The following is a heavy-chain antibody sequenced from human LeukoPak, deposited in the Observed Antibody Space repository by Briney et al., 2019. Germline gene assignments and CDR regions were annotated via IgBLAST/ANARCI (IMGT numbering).Heavy chain of an antibody. D-gene: IGHD5/OR15-5a*01. J-gene: IGHJ4*02. Sequence: ASVELSCKASRDTFISYAIYWVRQAPGQRLEWMAWIIAANGKTKYSRKFQGRVSITTDTSARTAYMELRSLGSEDTAIYYCARSKDFPFFDAWGQGTLVTVSS. CDR2: IIAANGKT. V-gene: IGHV1-3*01. CDR1: RDTFISYA. CDR3: ARSKDFPFFDA.